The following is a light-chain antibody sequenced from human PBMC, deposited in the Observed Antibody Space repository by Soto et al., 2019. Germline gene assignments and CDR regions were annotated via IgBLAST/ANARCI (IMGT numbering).Light chain of an antibody. CDR2: DVS. CDR3: SSYTSATTYV. Sequence: QSVLTQPASVSESPGQSSTISCTRTSSDVGAYNYDSWYQQYPGEAPKVIIYDVSHRPAGVSNRFSGSKSGNTASLTISGLQTQDEADYYCSSYTSATTYVFGTGTKVTVL. CDR1: SSDVGAYNY. J-gene: IGLJ1*01. V-gene: IGLV2-14*01.